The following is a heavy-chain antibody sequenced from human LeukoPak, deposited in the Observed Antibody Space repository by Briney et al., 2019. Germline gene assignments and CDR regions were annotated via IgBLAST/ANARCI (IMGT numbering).Heavy chain of an antibody. V-gene: IGHV4-34*01. CDR3: ARGRVALDAFDI. Sequence: PSETLSLTCAVYVGSFSGYYWSWIRQPPGKGLEWIGEINHSGSTNYNPSLKSRVTISVDTSKNQFSLKLSSVTAADTAVYYCARGRVALDAFDIWGQGTMVTVSS. CDR1: VGSFSGYY. CDR2: INHSGST. J-gene: IGHJ3*02.